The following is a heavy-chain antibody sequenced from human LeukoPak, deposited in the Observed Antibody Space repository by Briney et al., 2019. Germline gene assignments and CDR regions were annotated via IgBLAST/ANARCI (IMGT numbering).Heavy chain of an antibody. Sequence: GESLKISCAASAFTFSSYDMNWVRQAPGKGLEWVSYISSSSRTIYYADSVKGRFTISRDNAKNSLYLQMNSLRDEDTAVYYCARVRTFDYWGQGTRVTVSS. V-gene: IGHV3-48*02. CDR1: AFTFSSYD. J-gene: IGHJ4*02. CDR2: ISSSSRTI. CDR3: ARVRTFDY.